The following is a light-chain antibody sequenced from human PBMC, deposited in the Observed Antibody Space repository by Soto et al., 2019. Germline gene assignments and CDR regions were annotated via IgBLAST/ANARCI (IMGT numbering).Light chain of an antibody. CDR3: QQYSSHST. Sequence: DIQMTESPSTLSVSVGERVSTTCRASQSISSYLAWYQQKPGKAPKLLIYQASSLENGVPSRFSGSGSGTEFSPTISSLQPDDFATYYCQQYSSHSTFGQGTTVDIK. V-gene: IGKV1-5*03. CDR2: QAS. CDR1: QSISSY. J-gene: IGKJ1*01.